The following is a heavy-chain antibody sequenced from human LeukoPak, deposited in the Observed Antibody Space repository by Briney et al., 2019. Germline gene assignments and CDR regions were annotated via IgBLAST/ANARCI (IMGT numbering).Heavy chain of an antibody. CDR1: GGSISSSSYY. CDR3: ARDPGDYAIDY. V-gene: IGHV4-39*07. Sequence: PSETLSLTCTVSGGSISSSSYYWGWIRQPPGKGLEWIGNIYYSGSTYYNPSLKSRVTISVDTSKNQFSLKLTSVTAADTAVYYCARDPGDYAIDYWGQGTLVTVSS. J-gene: IGHJ4*02. CDR2: IYYSGST. D-gene: IGHD4-17*01.